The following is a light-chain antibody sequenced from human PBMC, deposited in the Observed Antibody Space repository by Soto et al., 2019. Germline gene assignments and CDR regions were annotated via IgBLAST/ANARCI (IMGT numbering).Light chain of an antibody. J-gene: IGKJ1*01. CDR1: QGIRHD. CDR3: LQDNSYPRT. V-gene: IGKV1-17*01. Sequence: DIQLTQSPSSLSASVGDRVTITCRASQGIRHDLGWYQQKPGKAPKRLIYAASSLQSGVPSRFSGSRSGTEFTLTISSLQPEDFATYYCLQDNSYPRTFGQGTKVEIK. CDR2: AAS.